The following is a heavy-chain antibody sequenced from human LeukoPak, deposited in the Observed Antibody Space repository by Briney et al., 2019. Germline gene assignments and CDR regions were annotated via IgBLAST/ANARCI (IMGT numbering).Heavy chain of an antibody. CDR3: AKGPTLNYPDY. V-gene: IGHV3-23*01. CDR1: GFTCSSYA. J-gene: IGHJ4*02. CDR2: ISGSGGST. Sequence: GGSLRLYCAASGFTCSSYAMSLVRQAPGPGLHWVSAISGSGGSTYYADSVKGRFTISRDNSKNTLYLQMNSLRAEDTAVYYCAKGPTLNYPDYWGQGTLVTVSS.